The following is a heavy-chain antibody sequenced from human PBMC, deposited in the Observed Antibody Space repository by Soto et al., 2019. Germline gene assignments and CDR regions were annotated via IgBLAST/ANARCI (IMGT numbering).Heavy chain of an antibody. V-gene: IGHV3-33*08. CDR2: IWYDGSNE. CDR3: ARESTGALDY. CDR1: GFTFTTYG. D-gene: IGHD3-10*01. Sequence: QVQLVESGGGVVQPGRSLRLSCAASGFTFTTYGMHWVRQAPGKGLEWMAVIWYDGSNEYYADSVKGRLTISRDNSKNTVYLQMNSLSADDTAVYYCARESTGALDYWGQGSLVTVSS. J-gene: IGHJ4*02.